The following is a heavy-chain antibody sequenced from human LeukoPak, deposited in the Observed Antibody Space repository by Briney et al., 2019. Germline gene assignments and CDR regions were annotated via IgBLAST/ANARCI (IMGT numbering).Heavy chain of an antibody. J-gene: IGHJ4*02. V-gene: IGHV4-4*07. D-gene: IGHD6-13*01. CDR3: ARDEGGMAAAGRNFDY. CDR1: GGSISSHC. CDR2: ISTSGST. Sequence: SETLSLTCTVSGGSISSHCWSWIRQPAGKGLEWIGRISTSGSTNYNPSLKSRVTMSVDTSKNQFSLKLSSVTAADTAVYYCARDEGGMAAAGRNFDYWGQGTLVTVSS.